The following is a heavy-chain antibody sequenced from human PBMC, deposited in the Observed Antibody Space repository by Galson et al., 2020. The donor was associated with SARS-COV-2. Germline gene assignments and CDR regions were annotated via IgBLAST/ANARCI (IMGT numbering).Heavy chain of an antibody. CDR1: GGSISTFY. D-gene: IGHD3-10*01. J-gene: IGHJ4*02. V-gene: IGHV4-59*01. Sequence: SETLSLTCTVSGGSISTFYWTWIRQPPGKGLEWIGYISYTGSTNYTPSLKSRLTIAVDTSKNQFSLNLSSVTAADTAVYYCARVGHLAFDYWGQGSLFTVSS. CDR3: ARVGHLAFDY. CDR2: ISYTGST.